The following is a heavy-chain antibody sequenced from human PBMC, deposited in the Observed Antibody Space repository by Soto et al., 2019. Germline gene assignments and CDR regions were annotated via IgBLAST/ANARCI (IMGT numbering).Heavy chain of an antibody. J-gene: IGHJ5*02. Sequence: GGSLRLSCAASGFTFSSYGMHWVRQAPGKGLEWVAVIWYDGSNKYYADSVKGRFTISRDNSKNTLYLQMNSLRAEDTAVYYCARGGNWNDAVRWFDPWGQGTLVTVSS. V-gene: IGHV3-33*01. CDR1: GFTFSSYG. CDR3: ARGGNWNDAVRWFDP. CDR2: IWYDGSNK. D-gene: IGHD1-20*01.